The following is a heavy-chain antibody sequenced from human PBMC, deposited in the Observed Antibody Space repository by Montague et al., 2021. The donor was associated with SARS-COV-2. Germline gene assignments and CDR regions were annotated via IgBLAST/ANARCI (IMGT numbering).Heavy chain of an antibody. D-gene: IGHD3-3*01. Sequence: SETLSLTCSFSGGSIRSYYWSWIRLPPGKPLEWLGYIYYTGATTPNPSLKSRVTISVDTSRSQFSLRLTSVTAADTAVYFCARFWSGYVDKWSQGTLVTVSS. J-gene: IGHJ4*02. V-gene: IGHV4-59*01. CDR2: IYYTGAT. CDR1: GGSIRSYY. CDR3: ARFWSGYVDK.